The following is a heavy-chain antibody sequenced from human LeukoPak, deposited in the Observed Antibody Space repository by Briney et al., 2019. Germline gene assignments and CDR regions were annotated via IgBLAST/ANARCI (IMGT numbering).Heavy chain of an antibody. CDR2: IRYDGSNK. CDR3: AKEVLKEFSPTYYFDY. J-gene: IGHJ4*02. D-gene: IGHD3-16*02. V-gene: IGHV3-30*02. Sequence: PGGSLRLSCAASGFTFSSYGMHWVRQAPGKGLEWVAFIRYDGSNKYYVDSVKGRFTISRDNSKNTLYLQMNSLRAEDPAVYYCAKEVLKEFSPTYYFDYWGQGTLVTVSS. CDR1: GFTFSSYG.